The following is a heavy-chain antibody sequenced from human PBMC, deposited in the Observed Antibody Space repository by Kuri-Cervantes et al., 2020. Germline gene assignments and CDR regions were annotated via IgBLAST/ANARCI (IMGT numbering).Heavy chain of an antibody. CDR1: GGSISSGGYS. D-gene: IGHD2-15*01. V-gene: IGHV4-30-2*05. CDR2: IYHSGST. CDR3: ASKDRRNYYFDR. J-gene: IGHJ4*02. Sequence: SCAVSGGSISSGGYSWSWIRQPPGKGLEWIGYIYHSGSTYYNPSLKSRVTMSIDTSKSQFSLKLNSVTTTDTAVYYCASKDRRNYYFDRWGQGTLVTVSS.